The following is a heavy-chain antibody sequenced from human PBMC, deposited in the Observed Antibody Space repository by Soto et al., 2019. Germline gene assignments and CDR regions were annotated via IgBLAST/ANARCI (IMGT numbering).Heavy chain of an antibody. CDR1: GYTLTSND. D-gene: IGHD2-15*01. Sequence: ASVKVSCKDSGYTLTSNDINWVRQATGQGLEWMGWMNPNSGNTGYAQKFQGRVTMTRNTSISTAYMELSSLRSEDTAVYYCARGLDCSGGSCYYPSYYYYYYMDVWGKGTTVTVSS. J-gene: IGHJ6*03. CDR3: ARGLDCSGGSCYYPSYYYYYYMDV. CDR2: MNPNSGNT. V-gene: IGHV1-8*01.